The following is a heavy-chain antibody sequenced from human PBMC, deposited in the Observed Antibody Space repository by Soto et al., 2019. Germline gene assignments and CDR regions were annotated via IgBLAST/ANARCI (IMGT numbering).Heavy chain of an antibody. CDR1: GYTFTSYD. CDR3: ARGQSYYDFWSGTPNRFDP. Sequence: ASVKVSCKASGYTFTSYDINWVRQATGQGLEWMGWMNPNSGNTGYAQKFQDRVTMTRNTSISTAYMELSSLRSEDTAVYYCARGQSYYDFWSGTPNRFDPWGQGTLVTVSS. CDR2: MNPNSGNT. D-gene: IGHD3-3*01. V-gene: IGHV1-8*01. J-gene: IGHJ5*02.